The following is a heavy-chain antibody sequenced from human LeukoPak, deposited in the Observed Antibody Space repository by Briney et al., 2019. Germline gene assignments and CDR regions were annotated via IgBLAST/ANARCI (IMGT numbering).Heavy chain of an antibody. CDR2: ITSSGRYI. V-gene: IGHV3-21*04. CDR3: ARGDGPTVTADYFQN. Sequence: PGGSLRLSCAASGFTFSSYSMNWVRQAPGKGLEWVSSITSSGRYIYYADSVKGRFTISRDNAKNSLFLEMNSLRDEDTAFYYCARGDGPTVTADYFQNWGQGTLVTVS. D-gene: IGHD2-21*02. CDR1: GFTFSSYS. J-gene: IGHJ1*01.